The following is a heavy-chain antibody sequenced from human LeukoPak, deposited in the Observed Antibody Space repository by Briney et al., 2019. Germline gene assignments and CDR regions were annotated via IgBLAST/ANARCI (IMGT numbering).Heavy chain of an antibody. CDR2: ISYDGSNK. Sequence: GRSLRLSCAASGFTFTNYAMHWVRQAPGKGLEWVAVISYDGSNKYYADSVKGRFTISRDNSKNTLYLQMNSLRADDTAAYYCARTDYYGSPWGQGTLVTVSS. J-gene: IGHJ5*02. CDR3: ARTDYYGSP. D-gene: IGHD3-10*01. V-gene: IGHV3-30*04. CDR1: GFTFTNYA.